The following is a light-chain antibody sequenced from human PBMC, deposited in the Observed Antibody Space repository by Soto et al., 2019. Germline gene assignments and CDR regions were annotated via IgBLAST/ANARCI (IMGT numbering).Light chain of an antibody. V-gene: IGLV2-11*01. CDR3: CSYAGSYTAL. CDR1: SSDVGGYNY. J-gene: IGLJ2*01. Sequence: SVLAQPRSVSGSPGQSVTISCTGTSSDVGGYNYVSWYQQHPGKAPKLMIYDVSKRPSGVPDRFSGSKSGNTASLTISGLQAEDEADYYCCSYAGSYTALFGGGTKVTVL. CDR2: DVS.